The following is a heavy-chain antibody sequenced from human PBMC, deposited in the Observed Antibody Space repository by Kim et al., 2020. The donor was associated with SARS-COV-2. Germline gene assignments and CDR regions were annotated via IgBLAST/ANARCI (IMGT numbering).Heavy chain of an antibody. CDR1: GFTFSSYG. J-gene: IGHJ4*02. D-gene: IGHD3-9*01. Sequence: GGSLRLSCAASGFTFSSYGMHWVRQAPGKGLEWVAVISYDGSNKYYADSVKGRFTISRDNSKNTLYLQMNSLRAEDTAVYYCAKDKVEAGYFDWLFDYWGQGTLVTVSS. V-gene: IGHV3-30*18. CDR3: AKDKVEAGYFDWLFDY. CDR2: ISYDGSNK.